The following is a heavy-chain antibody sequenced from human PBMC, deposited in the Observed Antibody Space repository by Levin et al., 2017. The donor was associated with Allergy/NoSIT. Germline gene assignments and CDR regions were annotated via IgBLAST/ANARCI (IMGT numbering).Heavy chain of an antibody. Sequence: GGSLRLSCAASGFTFSSYGMHWVRQAPGKGLEWVAVIWYDGSNKYYADSVKGRFTISRDNSKNTLYLQMNSLRAEDTAVYYCARDSTVVVVAATYFQHWGQGTLVTVSS. J-gene: IGHJ1*01. V-gene: IGHV3-33*01. D-gene: IGHD2-15*01. CDR2: IWYDGSNK. CDR1: GFTFSSYG. CDR3: ARDSTVVVVAATYFQH.